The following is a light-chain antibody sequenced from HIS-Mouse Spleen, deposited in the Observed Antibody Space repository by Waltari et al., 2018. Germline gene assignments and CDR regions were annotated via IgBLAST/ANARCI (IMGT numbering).Light chain of an antibody. Sequence: QSALTQPASVSGSPGQSITISCTGTSSDVGSYNLVSWYQQHPGKAPKLRIYEGSKRPSGVSNRFSGFKSCNTASLTISGLQAEDEADYYCCSYAGSSTWVFGGGTKLTVL. CDR3: CSYAGSSTWV. CDR1: SSDVGSYNL. V-gene: IGLV2-23*01. CDR2: EGS. J-gene: IGLJ3*02.